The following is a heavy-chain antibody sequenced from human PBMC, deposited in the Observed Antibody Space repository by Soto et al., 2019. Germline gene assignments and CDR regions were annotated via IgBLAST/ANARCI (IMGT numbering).Heavy chain of an antibody. CDR3: ARASETAMGVYGLAV. Sequence: ASVKVSCKASGYSFTSYYMHWVRQAPGQRPEWMGVIDPRGGTTTYTQKLQGRLRFTRDTPTSTLYMDLSSLRPDDTAVHFCARASETAMGVYGLAVWGQGTSVTSP. V-gene: IGHV1-46*01. CDR2: IDPRGGTT. D-gene: IGHD5-18*01. CDR1: GYSFTSYY. J-gene: IGHJ6*02.